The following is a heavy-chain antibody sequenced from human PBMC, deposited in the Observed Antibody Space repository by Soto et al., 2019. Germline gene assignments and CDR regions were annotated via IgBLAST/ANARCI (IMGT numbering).Heavy chain of an antibody. CDR3: ASTKYDSSGYYYWYLGL. D-gene: IGHD3-22*01. CDR1: EDTFRNYA. CDR2: IIPIFGTA. Sequence: ASVKVSCKASEDTFRNYAISWVRQAPGQGLEWMGGIIPIFGTANYAQKFQGRVTITADTSANTVYLELSSLRSEDTAVYYCASTKYDSSGYYYWYLGLWGRGTLATVS. J-gene: IGHJ2*01. V-gene: IGHV1-69*06.